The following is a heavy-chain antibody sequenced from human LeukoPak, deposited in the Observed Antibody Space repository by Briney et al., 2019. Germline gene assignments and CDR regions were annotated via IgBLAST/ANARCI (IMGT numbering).Heavy chain of an antibody. CDR2: ISSSSSYI. CDR3: ARDLLKYSSSRNWFDP. CDR1: GFTFSSYS. V-gene: IGHV3-21*01. J-gene: IGHJ5*02. Sequence: GGSLRLSCAASGFTFSSYSMNWVRQAPGKGLEWVSSISSSSSYIYYADSVKGRFTISRDNAKNSLYLQMNSLRAEDTAVYYCARDLLKYSSSRNWFDPWGQGTLVTVSS. D-gene: IGHD6-13*01.